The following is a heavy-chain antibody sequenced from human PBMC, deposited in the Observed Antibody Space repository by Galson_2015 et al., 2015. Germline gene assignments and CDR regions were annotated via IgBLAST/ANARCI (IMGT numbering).Heavy chain of an antibody. J-gene: IGHJ4*02. V-gene: IGHV3-23*01. CDR3: AKAPQYYGSGRTDFDY. Sequence: SLRLSCAASGFTFSSYAMSWVRQAPGKGLEWVSAISGSGGSTYYADSVKGRFTISRDNSKNTLYLQMNSLRAEDTAVYYCAKAPQYYGSGRTDFDYWGQGTLVTVSS. CDR1: GFTFSSYA. D-gene: IGHD3-10*01. CDR2: ISGSGGST.